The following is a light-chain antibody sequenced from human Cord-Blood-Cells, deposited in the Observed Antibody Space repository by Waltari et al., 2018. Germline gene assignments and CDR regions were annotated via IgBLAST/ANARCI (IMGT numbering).Light chain of an antibody. J-gene: IGLJ3*02. CDR2: GNS. CDR3: QSYDSSLSGWV. CDR1: SSNIGAGYD. Sequence: QSVLTQPPSVSGAPGQRVTISCTGSSSNIGAGYDVHWYQQLPGTAPKLPIYGNSKRPSGGPDRVSGSKSGTSASLAITGLQAEDEADYYCQSYDSSLSGWVFGGGTKLTVL. V-gene: IGLV1-40*01.